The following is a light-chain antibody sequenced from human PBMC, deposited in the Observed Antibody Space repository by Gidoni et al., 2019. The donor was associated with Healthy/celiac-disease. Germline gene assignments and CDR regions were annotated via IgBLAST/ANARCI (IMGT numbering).Light chain of an antibody. CDR3: QQYDNLPMYT. CDR2: DAS. Sequence: DIQMTQSPSSLSASVGDRVTITCQASQDISNYLNWYQQKPGQAPKRLIYDASNLETGVPSRFSGSGSGTDFTFTISSLQPEDTATYYCQQYDNLPMYTFGQGTKLEIK. J-gene: IGKJ2*01. CDR1: QDISNY. V-gene: IGKV1-33*01.